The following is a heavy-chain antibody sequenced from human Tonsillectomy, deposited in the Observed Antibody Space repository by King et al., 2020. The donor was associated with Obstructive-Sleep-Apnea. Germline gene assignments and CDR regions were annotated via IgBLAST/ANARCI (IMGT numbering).Heavy chain of an antibody. V-gene: IGHV4-59*01. CDR2: IYYSGST. D-gene: IGHD3-10*01. CDR3: ARDPYGSGSPPRL. CDR1: GGSISSYY. Sequence: QLQESGPGLVKPSETLSLTCTVSGGSISSYYWSWIRQPPGKGLECIGYIYYSGSTNYNPSLKSRVTISVDTSKNQFSLKLSSVTAADTAVYYCARDPYGSGSPPRLWGQGTLVTVSS. J-gene: IGHJ4*02.